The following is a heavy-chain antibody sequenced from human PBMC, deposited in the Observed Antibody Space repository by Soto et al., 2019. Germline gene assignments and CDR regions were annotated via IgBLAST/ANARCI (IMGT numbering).Heavy chain of an antibody. Sequence: ASVKVSCKASGYTFTGYYMHWVRQAPGQGLEWMGWINPNSGGTNYAQKFQGRVTMTRDTSISTAYMELSRLRSDDTAVYYCARGNGIDFWSGYYSIWGQGTLVTVSS. V-gene: IGHV1-2*02. J-gene: IGHJ4*02. CDR2: INPNSGGT. CDR1: GYTFTGYY. D-gene: IGHD3-3*01. CDR3: ARGNGIDFWSGYYSI.